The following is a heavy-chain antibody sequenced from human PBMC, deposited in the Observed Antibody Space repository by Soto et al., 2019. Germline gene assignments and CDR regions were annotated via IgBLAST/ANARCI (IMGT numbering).Heavy chain of an antibody. CDR3: ARATGGSYHYGLEV. CDR1: GFTFSNYE. V-gene: IGHV3-48*03. Sequence: GGSLRLSCVASGFTFSNYEMNLVRQAPGRGLECVSYISSRGSIIYYADSVKGRFTISRDKAKNSLYLQMNSLRAEDTAVYYCARATGGSYHYGLEVWGQGTKVTVS. D-gene: IGHD1-26*01. CDR2: ISSRGSII. J-gene: IGHJ6*02.